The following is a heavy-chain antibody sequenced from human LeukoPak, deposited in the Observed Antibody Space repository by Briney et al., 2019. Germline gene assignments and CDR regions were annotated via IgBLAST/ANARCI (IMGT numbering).Heavy chain of an antibody. V-gene: IGHV3-33*05. CDR1: GFTFSRYG. J-gene: IGHJ4*02. Sequence: GSLRLSCAVPGFTFSRYGMHWVRQAPGKGLEWVGVILNDGSSKYYADSVKGRFTISRDNSKNTLYLQMNSLRAEDTAVYYCSRDKSRGWPFDYWGQGTLVAVSS. CDR2: ILNDGSSK. CDR3: SRDKSRGWPFDY. D-gene: IGHD6-19*01.